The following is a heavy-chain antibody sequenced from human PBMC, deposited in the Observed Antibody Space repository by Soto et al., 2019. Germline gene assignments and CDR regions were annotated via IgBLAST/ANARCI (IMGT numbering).Heavy chain of an antibody. CDR3: ARGMTTVTSDAFDI. CDR2: MNPNSGNT. Sequence: ASVKVSCKASGYTFTSYDINWVRQATGQGLEWMGWMNPNSGNTAYAQKFQGRVTMTRDTSTSTVYMELSSLRSEDTAVYYCARGMTTVTSDAFDIWGQGTMVTVSS. CDR1: GYTFTSYD. J-gene: IGHJ3*02. V-gene: IGHV1-8*01. D-gene: IGHD4-4*01.